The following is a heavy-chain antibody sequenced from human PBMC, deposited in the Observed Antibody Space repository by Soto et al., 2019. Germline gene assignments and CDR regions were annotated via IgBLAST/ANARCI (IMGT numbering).Heavy chain of an antibody. CDR3: ASHYDSSGYYYRGLDY. V-gene: IGHV1-69*12. CDR2: IIPIFGTA. D-gene: IGHD3-22*01. CDR1: GGTFSSYA. Sequence: QVQLVQSGAEVKKPGSSVKVSCKASGGTFSSYAISWVRQAPGQGLEWMGGIIPIFGTADYAQKFQGRVPITAHESTSTGNMERSSLRSEDTAVYYCASHYDSSGYYYRGLDYWGQGTLVTVSS. J-gene: IGHJ4*02.